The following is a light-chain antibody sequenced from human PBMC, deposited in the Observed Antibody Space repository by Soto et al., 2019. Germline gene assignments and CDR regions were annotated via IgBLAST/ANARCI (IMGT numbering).Light chain of an antibody. J-gene: IGKJ2*01. CDR2: DAS. CDR3: QQRSNWPPYT. CDR1: QSISSY. V-gene: IGKV3-11*01. Sequence: EIVLTQSPATLSLSPGERATLSCRGSQSISSYLVWYQQKPGQAPRLLIYDASNRATGIPARFSGSGSGTDYTLTISSLEPEDFAVYYCQQRSNWPPYTFGQGTKLEIK.